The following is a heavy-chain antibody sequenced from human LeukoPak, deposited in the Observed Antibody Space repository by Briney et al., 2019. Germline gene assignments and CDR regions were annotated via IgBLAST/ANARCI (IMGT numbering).Heavy chain of an antibody. CDR3: ARSYYYGSGSYYNASPQLY. V-gene: IGHV3-48*03. CDR1: GFTFSSYE. J-gene: IGHJ4*02. CDR2: IYSSGSLI. Sequence: GGSLRLSCAASGFTFSSYEMNWVRQAPGKGLEWVSYIYSSGSLIYYADSVKGRFTISRDNAKNSLYLQMNSLRAEDTAVYYCARSYYYGSGSYYNASPQLYWGQGTLVTVSS. D-gene: IGHD3-10*01.